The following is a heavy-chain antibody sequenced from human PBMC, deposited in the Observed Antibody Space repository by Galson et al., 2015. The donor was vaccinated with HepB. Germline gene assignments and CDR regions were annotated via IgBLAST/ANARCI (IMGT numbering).Heavy chain of an antibody. CDR1: GGSISSNTYY. CDR2: IYYSGST. V-gene: IGHV4-39*01. D-gene: IGHD3-16*02. CDR3: ARRLEYVWGSYRYTAPYFDY. J-gene: IGHJ4*02. Sequence: ETLSLTCTVSGGSISSNTYYWGWIRQPPGKGLEWIGSIYYSGSTYYNPSLKSRVTISVDTSKNQFSLKLSSVTAADTAVYYCARRLEYVWGSYRYTAPYFDYWGQGTLVTVSS.